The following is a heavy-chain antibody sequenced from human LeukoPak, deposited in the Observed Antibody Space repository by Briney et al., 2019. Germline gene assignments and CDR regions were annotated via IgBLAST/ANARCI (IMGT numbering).Heavy chain of an antibody. CDR1: GGTFSSYA. Sequence: SVKVSCKASGGTFSSYAISWVQQAPGQGLEWMGGIIPIFGTANYAQKFQGRVTITADESTSTAYMELSSLRSEDTAVYYCARASGAAAIEDYWGQGTLVTVSS. D-gene: IGHD2-2*01. V-gene: IGHV1-69*13. J-gene: IGHJ4*02. CDR2: IIPIFGTA. CDR3: ARASGAAAIEDY.